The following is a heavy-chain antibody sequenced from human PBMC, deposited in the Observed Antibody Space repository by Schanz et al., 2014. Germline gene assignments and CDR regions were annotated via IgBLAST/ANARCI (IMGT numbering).Heavy chain of an antibody. V-gene: IGHV3-9*01. CDR3: ARDTAQSCIGPSCFEYFQH. D-gene: IGHD2-2*01. J-gene: IGHJ1*01. Sequence: EVQLVESGGGLVQPGRSLRLSCVASGFRFDDYAMHWVRQAPGKGLEWVSGMSWNAGSLGYGDSVKGRFTISRDNAKNSLYLQMNSLRGEDTALYYCARDTAQSCIGPSCFEYFQHWGQGALVTVSS. CDR2: MSWNAGSL. CDR1: GFRFDDYA.